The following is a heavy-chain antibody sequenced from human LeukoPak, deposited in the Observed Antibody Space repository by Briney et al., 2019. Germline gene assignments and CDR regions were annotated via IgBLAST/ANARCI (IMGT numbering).Heavy chain of an antibody. CDR3: AKSNGYGFVDI. V-gene: IGHV4-39*07. J-gene: IGHJ3*02. D-gene: IGHD3/OR15-3a*01. CDR2: NLYSGRT. Sequence: PSDTLSLTCTFSVDPISTSNYHWGWIRQPPGKGLEWNGNNLYSGRTYYRPSLKSRVTISLDTSRNQFSLKLNSVTAADTAVYYCAKSNGYGFVDIWGQGTMVTVSS. CDR1: VDPISTSNYH.